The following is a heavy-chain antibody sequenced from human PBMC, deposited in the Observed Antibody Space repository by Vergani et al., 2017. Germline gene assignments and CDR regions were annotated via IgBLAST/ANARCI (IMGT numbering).Heavy chain of an antibody. CDR2: ISSSSSYI. V-gene: IGHV3-21*01. Sequence: EVQLVESGGGLVKLGGSLRLSCAASGFTFSSYSMNWVRQAPGKGLEWVSSISSSSSYIYYADSVKGRFTISRDNPKNSLYLQMNSLRAEDTAVYYCARERTTVTGVDYWGQGTLVTVSS. D-gene: IGHD4-17*01. J-gene: IGHJ4*02. CDR3: ARERTTVTGVDY. CDR1: GFTFSSYS.